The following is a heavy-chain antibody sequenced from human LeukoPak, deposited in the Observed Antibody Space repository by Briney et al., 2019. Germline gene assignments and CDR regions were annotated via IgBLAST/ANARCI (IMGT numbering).Heavy chain of an antibody. J-gene: IGHJ4*02. CDR1: GFTFSSYA. V-gene: IGHV3-23*01. D-gene: IGHD2-21*02. Sequence: PGGSPRLSCAASGFTFSSYAMSWVRQAPGKGLEWVSAISGSGGSTYYADSEKGRFTISRDNSKNTLYLQMNSLRAEDTAVYYCAKDVGPHIVVVTAISGWGQGTLVTVSS. CDR2: ISGSGGST. CDR3: AKDVGPHIVVVTAISG.